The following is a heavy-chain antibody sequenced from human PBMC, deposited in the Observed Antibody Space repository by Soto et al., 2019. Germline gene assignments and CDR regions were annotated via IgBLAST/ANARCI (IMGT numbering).Heavy chain of an antibody. V-gene: IGHV6-1*01. CDR1: GDSVSSNSAT. Sequence: SQTLSLTGVISGDSVSSNSATWNWIRQSPSRGLEWLGRTYYRSKWYNDYAVSVKSRITINPDTSKSQFSLQLNSVTPEDTAVYYCARENLGYCSSTSCAAEWYFDYWGQGTLVTVSS. J-gene: IGHJ4*02. CDR2: TYYRSKWYN. D-gene: IGHD2-2*01. CDR3: ARENLGYCSSTSCAAEWYFDY.